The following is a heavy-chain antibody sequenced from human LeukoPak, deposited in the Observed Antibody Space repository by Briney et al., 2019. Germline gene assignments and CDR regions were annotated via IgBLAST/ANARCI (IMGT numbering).Heavy chain of an antibody. CDR3: ARAGYCSSTSCHKYYFDY. J-gene: IGHJ4*02. Sequence: SETLSLTCTVSGGSISSSSYYWGWLRQPPGKGLEWIGSIYYSGSIYYNPSLKSRVTISVDTSKNQFSLKLSSVTAADTAVSYCARAGYCSSTSCHKYYFDYWGQGTLVTVSS. V-gene: IGHV4-39*07. CDR2: IYYSGSI. CDR1: GGSISSSSYY. D-gene: IGHD2-2*02.